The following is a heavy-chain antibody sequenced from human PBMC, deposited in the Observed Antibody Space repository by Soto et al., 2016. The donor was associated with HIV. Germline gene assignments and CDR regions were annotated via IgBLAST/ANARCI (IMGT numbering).Heavy chain of an antibody. CDR3: ARGAFDV. Sequence: EVQLVESGGGVVRPGRSLRLSCTASGFTLDDYGMSWVRQAPGKGLEWVSAINWNGNSTDYAVTVKGRFTISRDNAKNSVYLQMDSLRADDTALYYCARGAFDVWGQGTMVSVSS. CDR1: GFTLDDYG. V-gene: IGHV3-20*04. CDR2: INWNGNST. J-gene: IGHJ3*01.